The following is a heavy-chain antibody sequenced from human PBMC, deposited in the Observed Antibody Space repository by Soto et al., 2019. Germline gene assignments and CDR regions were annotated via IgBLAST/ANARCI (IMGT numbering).Heavy chain of an antibody. D-gene: IGHD2-2*01. CDR3: ARDLTDCSSTSCLNWFDP. CDR2: IYYSGST. Sequence: PSETLSRTCTVSCGSISSYYWSWIRQPPGKGLEWIVYIYYSGSTNYNPSLKSRVTISVDASKNQFYLKLSSVTAADKAVYYCARDLTDCSSTSCLNWFDPRGQVTLVTVS. V-gene: IGHV4-59*01. J-gene: IGHJ5*02. CDR1: CGSISSYY.